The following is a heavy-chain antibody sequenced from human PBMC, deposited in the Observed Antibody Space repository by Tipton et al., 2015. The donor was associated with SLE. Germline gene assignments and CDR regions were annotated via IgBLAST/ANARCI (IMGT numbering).Heavy chain of an antibody. V-gene: IGHV4-34*01. CDR1: GGSFSTYY. CDR2: INHSGST. D-gene: IGHD1-26*01. CDR3: ARSGSYQSLYGMDV. Sequence: TLSLTCAVYGGSFSTYYWSWIRQPPGKGLELIGEINHSGSTNYNPPLKSRVTISVDASKNQFSLKLNSVTAADTAVYFCARSGSYQSLYGMDVWGQGTTITVSS. J-gene: IGHJ6*02.